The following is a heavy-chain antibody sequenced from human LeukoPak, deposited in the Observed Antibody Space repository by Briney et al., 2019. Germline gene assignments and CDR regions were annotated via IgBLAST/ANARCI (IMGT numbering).Heavy chain of an antibody. J-gene: IGHJ6*03. CDR3: ARAHSSGFYQSIDYYYMDV. CDR1: GGSISSFSYY. CDR2: IYYSGTT. D-gene: IGHD3-22*01. V-gene: IGHV4-39*07. Sequence: SETLSLTCTVSGGSISSFSYYWTWIRQPPGKGVEWIGRIYYSGTTLYNPSLESRATISVDTSKDQFSLELSSVTAADTAVYYCARAHSSGFYQSIDYYYMDVWGTGTTVTVSS.